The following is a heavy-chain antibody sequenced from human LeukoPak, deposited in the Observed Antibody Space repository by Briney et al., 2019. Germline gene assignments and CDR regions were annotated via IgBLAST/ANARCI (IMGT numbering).Heavy chain of an antibody. CDR1: GFTYSSYD. Sequence: GGSLRLSCAASGFTYSSYDMSWVRQAPGKGLEWVSGLSGSDLRTYYAESVKGRFTISRDNAKNSLYLQMNSLRAEDTAVYYCARDSAEWDYVWGYFDYWGQGTLVTVSS. CDR3: ARDSAEWDYVWGYFDY. V-gene: IGHV3-21*01. J-gene: IGHJ4*02. CDR2: LSGSDLRT. D-gene: IGHD3-16*01.